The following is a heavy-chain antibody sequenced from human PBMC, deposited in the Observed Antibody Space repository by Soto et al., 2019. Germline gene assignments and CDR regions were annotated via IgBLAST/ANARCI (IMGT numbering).Heavy chain of an antibody. CDR1: GYTFTSYA. CDR3: ARGHDPYYYYGMDV. V-gene: IGHV1-3*01. J-gene: IGHJ6*02. D-gene: IGHD1-1*01. Sequence: QVPLVQSGAEVKKPGASVKVSCKASGYTFTSYAMHWVRQAPGQRLEWMGWINAGNGNTKYSQKFQGRVTITRDTSASTAYMELSSLRSEDTAVYYCARGHDPYYYYGMDVWGQGTTVTVSS. CDR2: INAGNGNT.